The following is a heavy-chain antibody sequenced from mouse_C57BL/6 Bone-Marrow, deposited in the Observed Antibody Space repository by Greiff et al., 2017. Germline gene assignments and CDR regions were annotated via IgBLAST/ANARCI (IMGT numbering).Heavy chain of an antibody. CDR2: INPGSGGT. Sequence: QVQLQQSGAELVRPGTSVKVSCKASGYAFTNYLIEWVKQRPGQGLEWIGVINPGSGGTNYNEKFKGKATLTADKSSSTAYMQLSSLTSEDSAVYFCAREEANWYFDVWGTGTTVTVSS. CDR1: GYAFTNYL. D-gene: IGHD6-1*01. J-gene: IGHJ1*03. V-gene: IGHV1-54*01. CDR3: AREEANWYFDV.